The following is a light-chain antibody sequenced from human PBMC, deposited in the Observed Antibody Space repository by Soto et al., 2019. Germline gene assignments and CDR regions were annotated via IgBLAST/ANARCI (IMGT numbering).Light chain of an antibody. J-gene: IGKJ4*01. Sequence: EIVMTQSPATLSVSPGERATLSCRASQSVSSNLAWYQQKPGQAPRLLIYGASTRATGGPARLSGAGAWTAFSLTISSLQSEEFAIYYCRQYNNWPPLTFGGGTKVDIK. V-gene: IGKV3D-15*01. CDR3: RQYNNWPPLT. CDR2: GAS. CDR1: QSVSSN.